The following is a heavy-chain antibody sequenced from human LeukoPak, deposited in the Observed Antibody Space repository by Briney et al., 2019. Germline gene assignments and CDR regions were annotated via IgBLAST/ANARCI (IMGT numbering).Heavy chain of an antibody. V-gene: IGHV3-53*01. CDR2: IYSGGST. Sequence: GSLRLSCAASGFTVSSNYMSWVRQAPGKGLEWVSVIYSGGSTYYADSVKGRFTISRDNSKNTLYLQMNSLRAEDTAVYYCARGHXEXSXXDFDYWGQGTLVTVTS. CDR3: ARGHXEXSXXDFDY. J-gene: IGHJ4*02. D-gene: IGHD6-19*01. CDR1: GFTVSSNY.